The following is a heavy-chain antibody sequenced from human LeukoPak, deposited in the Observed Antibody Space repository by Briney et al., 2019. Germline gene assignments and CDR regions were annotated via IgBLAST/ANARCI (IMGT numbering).Heavy chain of an antibody. D-gene: IGHD6-13*01. CDR1: GGSISSSDYY. Sequence: SQTLSLTCTVSGGSISSSDYYWSWIRQPPGKGLECIGYIYYSGSTYYNPSLKSRVTISVDTSKNHFSLKLSSVTAADTAVYYCARDRIAAAIGMDVWGQGTTVTVSS. J-gene: IGHJ6*02. V-gene: IGHV4-30-4*01. CDR3: ARDRIAAAIGMDV. CDR2: IYYSGST.